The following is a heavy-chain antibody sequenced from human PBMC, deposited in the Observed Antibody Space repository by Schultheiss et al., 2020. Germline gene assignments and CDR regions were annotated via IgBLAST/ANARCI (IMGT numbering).Heavy chain of an antibody. D-gene: IGHD3-22*01. V-gene: IGHV3-23*01. CDR2: ISGSGGST. CDR1: GFTFSDQY. J-gene: IGHJ6*02. CDR3: ARDTTPIIDYHITMIVVVLYYYYYGMDV. Sequence: GGSLRLSCAASGFTFSDQYMDWVRQAPGKGLEWVSAISGSGGSTYYADSVKGRFTISRDNAKNTLYLQMNSLRAEDTALYYCARDTTPIIDYHITMIVVVLYYYYYGMDVWGQGTTVNGYS.